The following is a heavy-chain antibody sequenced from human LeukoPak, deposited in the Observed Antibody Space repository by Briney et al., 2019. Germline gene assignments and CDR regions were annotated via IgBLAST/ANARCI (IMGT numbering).Heavy chain of an antibody. V-gene: IGHV4-4*07. CDR3: ARLNSGYDSNYYYYMDV. CDR2: IYISGIT. Sequence: PSETLSLTCTVSGGSISSYYWSWIRQPAGKGLEWIGRIYISGITNYNPSLKSRVTMSVDTSKNQFSLKLSSVTAADTAVYYCARLNSGYDSNYYYYMDVWGKGTTVTVSS. J-gene: IGHJ6*03. D-gene: IGHD5-12*01. CDR1: GGSISSYY.